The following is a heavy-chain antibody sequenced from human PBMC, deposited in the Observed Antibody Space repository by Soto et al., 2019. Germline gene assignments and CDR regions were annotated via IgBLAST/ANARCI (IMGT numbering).Heavy chain of an antibody. CDR2: IYYSGST. CDR1: GGCLSSYY. J-gene: IGHJ3*02. D-gene: IGHD1-20*01. V-gene: IGHV4-59*08. CDR3: ARRYGIAFDI. Sequence: PSENLALACTVSGGCLSSYYWSWIRQPPGKGLEWIGYIYYSGSTNYNPSLKSRVTISVDTSKNQFSLKLSSVAAADTAVYYCARRYGIAFDIWGQGTMVT.